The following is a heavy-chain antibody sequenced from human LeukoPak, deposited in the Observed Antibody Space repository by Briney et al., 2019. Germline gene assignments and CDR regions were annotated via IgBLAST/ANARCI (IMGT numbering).Heavy chain of an antibody. J-gene: IGHJ4*02. CDR3: ARLHYDVLTGPFDY. V-gene: IGHV3-30*02. CDR1: GFTFSSYG. D-gene: IGHD3-9*01. Sequence: GGSLRLSCAASGFTFSSYGMHWVHQAPGKGLEWVAFIRYDGSNKYYADSVKGRFTISRDNSKNTLYLQMNSLRAEDTAVYYCARLHYDVLTGPFDYWGQGTLVTVSS. CDR2: IRYDGSNK.